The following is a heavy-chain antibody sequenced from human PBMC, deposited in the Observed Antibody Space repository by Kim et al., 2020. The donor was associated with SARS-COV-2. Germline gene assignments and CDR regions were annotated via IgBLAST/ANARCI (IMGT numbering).Heavy chain of an antibody. D-gene: IGHD3-3*01. V-gene: IGHV3-30*18. Sequence: GGSLRLSCAASGFTFSSYGMHWVRQAPGKGLEWVAVISYDGSNKYYADSVKGRFTISRDNSKNTLYLQMNSLRAEDTAVSYCAKGSITIFGVAVSGNWFDPWGQGTLVTVSS. CDR2: ISYDGSNK. CDR1: GFTFSSYG. J-gene: IGHJ5*02. CDR3: AKGSITIFGVAVSGNWFDP.